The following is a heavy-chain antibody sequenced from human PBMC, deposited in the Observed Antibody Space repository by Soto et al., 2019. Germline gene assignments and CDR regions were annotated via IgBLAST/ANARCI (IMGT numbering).Heavy chain of an antibody. CDR3: AKDTAMVPSYGMDV. D-gene: IGHD5-18*01. Sequence: EVQLLESGGGLVQPGGSLRLSCAASGFTFSSYAMSWVRQAPGKGLEWVSAISGSGGSTYYADSVKGRFTISRDNSKNTLYLQMKSLRAEDTAVYYCAKDTAMVPSYGMDVWGQGTTVTVSS. V-gene: IGHV3-23*01. J-gene: IGHJ6*02. CDR1: GFTFSSYA. CDR2: ISGSGGST.